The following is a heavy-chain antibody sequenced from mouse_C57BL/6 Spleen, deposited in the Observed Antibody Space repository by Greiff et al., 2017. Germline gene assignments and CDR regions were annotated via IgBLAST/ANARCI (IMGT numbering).Heavy chain of an antibody. V-gene: IGHV1-75*01. CDR1: GYTFTDYY. J-gene: IGHJ3*01. CDR3: ALYDYDEGGFAY. D-gene: IGHD2-4*01. Sequence: QVQLQQSGPELVKPGASVKISCKASGYTFTDYYINWVKQRPGQGLEWIGWIFPGSGSTYYNEKFKGKATLTVDTSSSTAYLLLSSLTSEDSAVYFCALYDYDEGGFAYWGQGTLVTVSA. CDR2: IFPGSGST.